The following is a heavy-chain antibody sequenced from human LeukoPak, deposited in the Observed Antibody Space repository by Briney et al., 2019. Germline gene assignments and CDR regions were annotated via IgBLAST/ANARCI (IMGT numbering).Heavy chain of an antibody. Sequence: GGSLRLSCAASGFTFNEFWMHWVRQAPGKGLMWVSRIHKDGLHTWYADSMKGRFTISGDNAENTVYLQLNSLRVEDTAVYYCARESEAAGTYYLDHWGQGNLVTVSS. CDR3: ARESEAAGTYYLDH. CDR1: GFTFNEFW. V-gene: IGHV3-74*01. CDR2: IHKDGLHT. D-gene: IGHD6-25*01. J-gene: IGHJ4*02.